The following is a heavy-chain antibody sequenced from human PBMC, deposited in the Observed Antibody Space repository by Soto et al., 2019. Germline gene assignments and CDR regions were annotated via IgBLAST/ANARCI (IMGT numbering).Heavy chain of an antibody. CDR2: IHHSGST. Sequence: QVQLQESGPGLVKPSVTLSLTCAVSGGSVTISNWWSWVRQTPGKGLEWIGQIHHSGSTNYNPSLTSRVTISVDKSKNQFSLEMKSVTAADTAVYYCARGGYYFYMDVWGKGTTVTVSS. V-gene: IGHV4-4*02. J-gene: IGHJ6*03. CDR3: ARGGYYFYMDV. CDR1: GGSVTISNW. D-gene: IGHD1-26*01.